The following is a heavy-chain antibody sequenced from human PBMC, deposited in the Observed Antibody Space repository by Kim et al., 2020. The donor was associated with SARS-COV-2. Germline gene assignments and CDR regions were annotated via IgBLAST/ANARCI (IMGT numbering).Heavy chain of an antibody. D-gene: IGHD6-19*01. V-gene: IGHV3-7*03. Sequence: RDYVDSVKGRFTVSRDNAKNSLFLQMNSLRAEDTAVYYCARDPGSDYFDYWGRGTLVTVSS. J-gene: IGHJ4*02. CDR2: R. CDR3: ARDPGSDYFDY.